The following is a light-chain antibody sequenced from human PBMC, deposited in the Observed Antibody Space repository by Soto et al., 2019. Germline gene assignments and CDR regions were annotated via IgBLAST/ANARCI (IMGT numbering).Light chain of an antibody. V-gene: IGKV3-20*01. J-gene: IGKJ1*01. CDR3: QQYGSSPET. CDR1: QSVSSSY. CDR2: GAS. Sequence: EIVLTQSPCTLSLSPGERATLSWRASQSVSSSYLAWYHQKPGEAPRPLIYGASTRATGIPDRFSGSWYGTDFTLTISRLEPEDFAVYYCQQYGSSPETFGQGTKVDIK.